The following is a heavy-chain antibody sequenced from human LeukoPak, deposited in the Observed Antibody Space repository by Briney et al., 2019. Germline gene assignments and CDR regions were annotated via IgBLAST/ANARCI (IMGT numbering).Heavy chain of an antibody. CDR1: GGTFSSYA. CDR2: IIPIFGTA. Sequence: SVKVSCKASGGTFSSYAISWVRQAPGQGLGWMGGIIPIFGTANYAQKFQGRVTITADESTSTAHMELSSLRSEDTAVYYCARVGPPYRNPGSWFDPWGQGTLVTVSS. D-gene: IGHD2-15*01. CDR3: ARVGPPYRNPGSWFDP. V-gene: IGHV1-69*13. J-gene: IGHJ5*02.